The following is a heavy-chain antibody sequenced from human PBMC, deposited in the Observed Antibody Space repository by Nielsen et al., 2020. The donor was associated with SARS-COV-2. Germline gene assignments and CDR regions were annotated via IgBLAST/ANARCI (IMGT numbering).Heavy chain of an antibody. CDR3: AKDLAYSSGWYDAFDI. CDR2: ISYDGSNK. V-gene: IGHV3-30*18. D-gene: IGHD6-19*01. Sequence: GESLKISCAASGFTFSSYGMHWVRQAPGKGLEWVAVISYDGSNKYYADSVKGRFTISRDNSKNTLYLQMNSLRAEDTAVYYCAKDLAYSSGWYDAFDIWGQGTMVTVSS. CDR1: GFTFSSYG. J-gene: IGHJ3*02.